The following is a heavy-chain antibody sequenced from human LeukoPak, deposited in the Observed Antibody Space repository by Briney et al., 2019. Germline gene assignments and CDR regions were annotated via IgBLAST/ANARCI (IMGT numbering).Heavy chain of an antibody. CDR1: GLTFSNYW. D-gene: IGHD4-11*01. Sequence: GGSLRLSCAASGLTFSNYWMPWVRQAPGKGLVWVSGINTDGRSTVYADSVKGRFTISRDNAKNTLYLQMNSPRIEDTAVYYCVVDFQYSSPWGQGTLVTVSS. CDR2: INTDGRST. CDR3: VVDFQYSSP. J-gene: IGHJ5*02. V-gene: IGHV3-74*01.